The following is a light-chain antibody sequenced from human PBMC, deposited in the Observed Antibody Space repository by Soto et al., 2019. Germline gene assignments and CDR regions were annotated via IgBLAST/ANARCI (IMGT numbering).Light chain of an antibody. J-gene: IGKJ2*01. CDR2: GIS. Sequence: ESVLTQSPGTLSLSPGERATLSCRASQSVSYSYFAWYQQKPGQAPRLLIYGISNRATGIPDRFSVSGSGTDFTLTISRLEPEDFVVYYCQQYSSLPHTFGQGTKLEVK. V-gene: IGKV3-20*01. CDR3: QQYSSLPHT. CDR1: QSVSYSY.